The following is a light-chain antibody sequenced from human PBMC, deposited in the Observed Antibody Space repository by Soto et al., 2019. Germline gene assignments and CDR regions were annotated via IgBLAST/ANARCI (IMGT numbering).Light chain of an antibody. V-gene: IGKV1-5*01. CDR1: LSISSW. CDR3: QQYNNWPPWT. Sequence: DIQMTQSASTLSASVGDRFTITFRSSLSISSWLAWYQQKPGKAPKLLIYDASSRATGIPDRFSGSGSGTEFTLTISSLQSEDFAVYYCQQYNNWPPWTFGQGTKVDI. CDR2: DAS. J-gene: IGKJ1*01.